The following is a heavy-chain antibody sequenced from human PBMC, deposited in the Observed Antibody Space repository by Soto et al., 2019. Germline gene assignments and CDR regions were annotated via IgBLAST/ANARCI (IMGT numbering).Heavy chain of an antibody. J-gene: IGHJ6*02. CDR2: INPNSGGT. Sequence: GASVKVSCKASGYTFTGYYMHWVRQAPGQGLEWMGWINPNSGGTNYAQKFQGRVTMTRDTSISTAYMELSRLRSDDTAVYYCARGRKAAAGTPTKATLRFYYGMDVWGQGTTATVSS. CDR3: ARGRKAAAGTPTKATLRFYYGMDV. CDR1: GYTFTGYY. D-gene: IGHD6-13*01. V-gene: IGHV1-2*02.